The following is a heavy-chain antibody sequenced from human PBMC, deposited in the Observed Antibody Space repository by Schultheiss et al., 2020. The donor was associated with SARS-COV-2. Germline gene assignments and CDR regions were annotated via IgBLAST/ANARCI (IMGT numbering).Heavy chain of an antibody. D-gene: IGHD6-19*01. CDR2: INPNSGGT. CDR1: GYTFTSYG. J-gene: IGHJ4*02. V-gene: IGHV1-2*06. Sequence: ASVKVSCKASGYTFTSYGISWVRQAPGQGLEWMGRINPNSGGTNYAQKFQGRVTMTRDTSISTAYMELSRLRSDDTAVYYCARDIAVAGTDYWGQGTLVTVSS. CDR3: ARDIAVAGTDY.